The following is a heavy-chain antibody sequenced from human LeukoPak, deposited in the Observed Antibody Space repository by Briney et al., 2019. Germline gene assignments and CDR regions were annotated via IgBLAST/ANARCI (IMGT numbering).Heavy chain of an antibody. Sequence: TSETLSLTCTVSGGSISSSSYYWGWIRQPPGKGLEWIGYIYYSGSTNHDPSLKSRVTISLDTSKNQFSLKLTSVTAADTAVYYCARGWAYFDYWGQGALVTVSS. CDR2: IYYSGST. V-gene: IGHV4-61*05. J-gene: IGHJ4*02. CDR3: ARGWAYFDY. D-gene: IGHD1-26*01. CDR1: GGSISSSSYY.